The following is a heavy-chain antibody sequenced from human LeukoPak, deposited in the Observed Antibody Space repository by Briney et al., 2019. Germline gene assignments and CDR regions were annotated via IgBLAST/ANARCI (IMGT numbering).Heavy chain of an antibody. CDR2: INPNSGGT. CDR3: ARDKDGDEGFDH. CDR1: GYTFTGYY. D-gene: IGHD3-10*01. V-gene: IGHV1-2*02. Sequence: ASVKVSCKASGYTFTGYYMHWVRQAPGQGLEWMGWINPNSGGTNYAQKFQGRVTMTRDTSISTAYMELSRLRSDDTAVYYCARDKDGDEGFDHWGQGTLVTVSS. J-gene: IGHJ4*02.